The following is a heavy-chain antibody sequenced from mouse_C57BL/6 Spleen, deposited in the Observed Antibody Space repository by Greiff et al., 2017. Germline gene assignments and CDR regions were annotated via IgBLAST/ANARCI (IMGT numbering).Heavy chain of an antibody. CDR2: IDPSDSYT. V-gene: IGHV1-50*01. CDR3: ASLGTRSY. CDR1: GYTFTSYW. D-gene: IGHD4-1*01. Sequence: QVQLQQPGAELVKPGASVKLSCKASGYTFTSYWMQWVKQRPGQGLEWLGEIDPSDSYTNYNQKFKGKATLTVDTSSSTAYMQLSSLTSEDSAVYYCASLGTRSYWGQGTTLTVSS. J-gene: IGHJ2*01.